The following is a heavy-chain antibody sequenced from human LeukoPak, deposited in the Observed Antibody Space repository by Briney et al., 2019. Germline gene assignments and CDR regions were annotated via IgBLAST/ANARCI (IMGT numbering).Heavy chain of an antibody. CDR2: IIPIFGTA. J-gene: IGHJ6*02. Sequence: AASVKVSCKASGGTFSSYAISWVRQAPGQGLEWMGGIIPIFGTANYAQKFQGRVTMTRDTSINTAYMELSTLRSDDTAVYYCAREVRGCAVNYYYGMDVWGQGTTVTVSS. D-gene: IGHD2-15*01. CDR1: GGTFSSYA. V-gene: IGHV1-69*05. CDR3: AREVRGCAVNYYYGMDV.